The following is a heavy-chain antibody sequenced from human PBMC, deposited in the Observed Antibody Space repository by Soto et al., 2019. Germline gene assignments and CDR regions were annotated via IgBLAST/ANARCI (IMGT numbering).Heavy chain of an antibody. CDR2: ISHTGTT. Sequence: PSETLSLTCAVSGDSISGSQWWSWVRLPPGKGLEWIGEISHTGTTNYNPSLKSRVTMSVDKPKNQSSLNLTSVTAADTGLYYCAARPYYYYGLDVWGQGTTVTVSS. CDR1: GDSISGSQW. CDR3: AARPYYYYGLDV. J-gene: IGHJ6*02. V-gene: IGHV4-4*02. D-gene: IGHD3-10*01.